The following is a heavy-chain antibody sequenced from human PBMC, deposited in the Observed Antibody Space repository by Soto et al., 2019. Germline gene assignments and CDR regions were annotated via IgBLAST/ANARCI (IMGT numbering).Heavy chain of an antibody. CDR1: GGSISSSSYY. Sequence: SETLSLTCTVSGGSISSSSYYWGWIRQPPGKGLEWIGSIYYSGSTYYNPSLKSRVTISVDTSKNQLSLKLSSVTAADTAVYYCARGYYYDSSGYYLANNWFDPWGQGTLVTVSS. J-gene: IGHJ5*02. CDR3: ARGYYYDSSGYYLANNWFDP. CDR2: IYYSGST. V-gene: IGHV4-39*01. D-gene: IGHD3-22*01.